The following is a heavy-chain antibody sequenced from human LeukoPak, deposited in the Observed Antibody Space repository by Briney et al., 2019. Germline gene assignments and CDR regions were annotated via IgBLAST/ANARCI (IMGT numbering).Heavy chain of an antibody. V-gene: IGHV4-59*08. CDR3: ARLKLGAYFDL. D-gene: IGHD3-16*01. J-gene: IGHJ2*01. Sequence: SETLSLTCTVSGGSTSSDYWSWIRQSPVKGLEWVGYVYNSGDTGKNPSLKSRVTILLDTSKNQCSLKLTSVSAADTAVYYCARLKLGAYFDLWGRGTLVTVSS. CDR2: VYNSGDT. CDR1: GGSTSSDY.